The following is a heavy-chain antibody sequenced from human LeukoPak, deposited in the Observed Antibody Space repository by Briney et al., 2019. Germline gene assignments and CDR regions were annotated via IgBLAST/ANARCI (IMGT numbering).Heavy chain of an antibody. CDR2: IYYSGST. Sequence: SETLSLTCTVSGGSISSGGYYWSWIRQHPGKGPEWIGYIYYSGSTYYNPSLKSRVTISVDTSKNQFSLKLSSVTAADTAVYYCARGRITMIVVGPMFDPWGQGTLVTVSS. J-gene: IGHJ5*02. CDR1: GGSISSGGYY. CDR3: ARGRITMIVVGPMFDP. D-gene: IGHD3-22*01. V-gene: IGHV4-31*03.